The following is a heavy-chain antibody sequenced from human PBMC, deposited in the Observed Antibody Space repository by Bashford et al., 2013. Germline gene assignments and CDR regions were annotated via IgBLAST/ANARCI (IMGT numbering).Heavy chain of an antibody. V-gene: IGHV1-2*04. Sequence: VASVKVSCKASGYTFTGYYMHWVRQAPGQGLEWMGWINPNSGGTNYAQKFQGWVTMTRDTSISTAYMELSRLRSDDTAVYYCARERHNPYCSSTSCYSDYGMDVWGQGTTVTVSS. J-gene: IGHJ6*02. CDR3: ARERHNPYCSSTSCYSDYGMDV. CDR2: INPNSGGT. CDR1: GYTFTGYY. D-gene: IGHD2-2*01.